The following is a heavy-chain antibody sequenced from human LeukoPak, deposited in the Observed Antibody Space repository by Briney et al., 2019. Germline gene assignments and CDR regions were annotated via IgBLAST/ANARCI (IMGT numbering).Heavy chain of an antibody. CDR3: ARSHMVRGIDY. D-gene: IGHD3-10*01. V-gene: IGHV4-4*09. J-gene: IGHJ4*02. Sequence: SETLSLTCTVSGGSISSYYWTWIRQPPGKGREWIGYIYTSGSTNYNPSLKSRVTISVDTSKNQFSLKLSSVTAADTAVYYCARSHMVRGIDYWGQGTLVTVSS. CDR1: GGSISSYY. CDR2: IYTSGST.